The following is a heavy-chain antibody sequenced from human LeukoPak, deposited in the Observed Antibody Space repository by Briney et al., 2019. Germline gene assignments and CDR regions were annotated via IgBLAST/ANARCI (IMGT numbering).Heavy chain of an antibody. CDR1: GFTFSNAW. Sequence: GGSLRLSCAASGFTFSNAWMSWVRQAPGKGLEWVGRIKSKTDGGTTDYAAPVKGRFTISRDDSKSIAYLQMNSLKTEDTAVYYCTSQSMAARAGYYFDYWGQGTLVTVPS. D-gene: IGHD6-6*01. CDR3: TSQSMAARAGYYFDY. V-gene: IGHV3-15*01. J-gene: IGHJ4*02. CDR2: IKSKTDGGTT.